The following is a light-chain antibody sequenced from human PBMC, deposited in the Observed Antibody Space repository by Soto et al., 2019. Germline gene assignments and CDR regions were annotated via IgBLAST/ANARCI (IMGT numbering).Light chain of an antibody. CDR2: VAS. CDR1: QGISNH. V-gene: IGKV1-27*01. J-gene: IGKJ1*01. CDR3: QKYNSAPWT. Sequence: DIQMTQSPSSLSASVGDRVTITCRASQGISNHLAWYQQQPGKVPKLLIYVASTLQSGVSSRFSGSGSGTDFTLTISSLQPEDVATYYCQKYNSAPWTFGQGTKVEI.